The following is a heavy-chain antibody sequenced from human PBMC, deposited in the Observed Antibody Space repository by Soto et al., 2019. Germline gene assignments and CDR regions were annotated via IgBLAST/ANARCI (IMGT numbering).Heavy chain of an antibody. V-gene: IGHV4-34*01. Sequence: PSETLSLTCAVYGGSFSGYYWSWIRQPPGKGLEWIGEINHSGSTNYNPSLKSRVTISVDTSKNQFSLKLSSVTAADTAVYYCARNRWQWLVRGRVYFDYWGQGTLVT. CDR3: ARNRWQWLVRGRVYFDY. CDR2: INHSGST. J-gene: IGHJ4*02. D-gene: IGHD6-19*01. CDR1: GGSFSGYY.